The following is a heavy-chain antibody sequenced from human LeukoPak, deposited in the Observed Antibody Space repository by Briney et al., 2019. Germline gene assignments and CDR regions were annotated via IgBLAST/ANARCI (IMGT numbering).Heavy chain of an antibody. J-gene: IGHJ4*02. V-gene: IGHV4-59*01. CDR2: IFYIGST. Sequence: SETLSLTCTVSGGSITTYYWTWIRQPPGKGLEWVGNIFYIGSTNYNPSLKSRVTISVDTSKNQFSLKLRSLTAADTAVYYCARDGLGSGLFNYWGQGTLVTVSS. D-gene: IGHD6-19*01. CDR3: ARDGLGSGLFNY. CDR1: GGSITTYY.